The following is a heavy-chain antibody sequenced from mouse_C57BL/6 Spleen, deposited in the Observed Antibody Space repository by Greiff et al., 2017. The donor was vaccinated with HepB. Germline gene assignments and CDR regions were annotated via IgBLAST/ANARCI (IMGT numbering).Heavy chain of an antibody. CDR3: ANSIFAY. Sequence: QVQLKESGAELARPGASVKLSCKASGYTFTSYGISWVKQRTGQGLEWIGEIYPRSGNTYYNEKFKGKATLTADKSSSTAYMELRSLTSEDSAVYLCANSIFAYWGQGTLVTVS. CDR1: GYTFTSYG. CDR2: IYPRSGNT. D-gene: IGHD2-10*02. V-gene: IGHV1-81*01. J-gene: IGHJ3*01.